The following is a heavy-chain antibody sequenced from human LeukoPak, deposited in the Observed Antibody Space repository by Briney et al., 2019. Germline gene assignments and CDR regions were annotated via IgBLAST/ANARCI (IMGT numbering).Heavy chain of an antibody. CDR1: GFTVSSNC. J-gene: IGHJ4*02. CDR2: IYSGGST. V-gene: IGHV3-66*01. CDR3: ARGLMVRGYYFDY. Sequence: GGSLRLSCAASGFTVSSNCISWVRQAPGKGLEWVSVIYSGGSTYYADSVKGRFTISRDNSKNTLYLQMNSLRAEDTAVYYCARGLMVRGYYFDYWGQGTLVTVSS. D-gene: IGHD3-10*01.